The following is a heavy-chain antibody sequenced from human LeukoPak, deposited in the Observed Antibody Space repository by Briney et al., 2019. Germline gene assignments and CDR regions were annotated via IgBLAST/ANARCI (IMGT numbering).Heavy chain of an antibody. CDR3: TTDLGTYYHGSQRLIPIDY. V-gene: IGHV3-15*01. CDR1: GFTFSNGW. Sequence: GGSLRLSCAASGFTFSNGWMSWVRQAPGKGLEWIGRIKSKTDGETTNYAEPVRGRFTISRDDPKSAVYLQMNSLKIEDTAVYYCTTDLGTYYHGSQRLIPIDYWGQGTLVTVSS. D-gene: IGHD3-10*01. J-gene: IGHJ4*02. CDR2: IKSKTDGETT.